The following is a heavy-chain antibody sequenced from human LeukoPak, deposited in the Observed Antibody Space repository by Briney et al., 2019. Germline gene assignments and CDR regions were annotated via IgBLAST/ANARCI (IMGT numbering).Heavy chain of an antibody. D-gene: IGHD3-22*01. V-gene: IGHV4-59*01. CDR2: IYYSGST. CDR3: ARGYDTTGYFFDY. CDR1: GGSISGYY. J-gene: IGHJ4*02. Sequence: SETLSLTCTVSGGSISGYYWSWIRQPPGKGLEWIGFIYYSGSTHYNPSLKSRVTISVDTSKNQFSLKLSSVTTADTAVYYCARGYDTTGYFFDYWGQGTLVTVSS.